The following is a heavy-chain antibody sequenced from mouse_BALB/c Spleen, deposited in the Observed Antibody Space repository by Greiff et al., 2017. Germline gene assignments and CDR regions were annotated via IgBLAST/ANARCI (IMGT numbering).Heavy chain of an antibody. CDR3: TRSRWDGAMDY. V-gene: IGHV1-5*01. J-gene: IGHJ4*01. Sequence: EVQLQQSGTVLARPGASVKMSCKASGYTFTSYWIHWVKQRPGQGLEWIGAIYPGNSDTSYNQKFKGKAKLTAVTSTSTAYMELSSLTNEDSAVYYCTRSRWDGAMDYWGQGTSVTVSS. D-gene: IGHD4-1*01. CDR1: GYTFTSYW. CDR2: IYPGNSDT.